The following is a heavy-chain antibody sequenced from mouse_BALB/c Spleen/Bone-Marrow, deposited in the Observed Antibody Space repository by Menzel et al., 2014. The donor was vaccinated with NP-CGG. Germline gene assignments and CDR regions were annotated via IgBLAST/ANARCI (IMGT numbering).Heavy chain of an antibody. CDR3: ARDVQYDFHWYLDV. CDR2: IRNKANGYTT. Sequence: EVKVVESGGGLVQPGGSLRLSCATSGFTFTDYYVSWVRQPPGKALEWLGFIRNKANGYTTDYSASVRGRFTISRDYSQNILYLQMNTLSAEDSASYSCARDVQYDFHWYLDVWGAGTTVTVSS. J-gene: IGHJ1*01. CDR1: GFTFTDYY. V-gene: IGHV7-3*02. D-gene: IGHD2-4*01.